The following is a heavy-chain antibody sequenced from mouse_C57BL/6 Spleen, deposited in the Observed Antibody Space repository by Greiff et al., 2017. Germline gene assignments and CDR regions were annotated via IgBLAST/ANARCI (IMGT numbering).Heavy chain of an antibody. CDR1: GYSFTDYN. CDR2: INPNYGTT. V-gene: IGHV1-39*01. CDR3: ANTNYYGSSYDYAMDY. Sequence: VQLQQSGPELVKPGASVKISCKASGYSFTDYNMNWVKQSNGKSLEWIGVINPNYGTTSYNQKFKGKATLTVDQSSSTAYMQLNSLTSADSAVYYCANTNYYGSSYDYAMDYWGQGTSVTVSS. D-gene: IGHD1-1*01. J-gene: IGHJ4*01.